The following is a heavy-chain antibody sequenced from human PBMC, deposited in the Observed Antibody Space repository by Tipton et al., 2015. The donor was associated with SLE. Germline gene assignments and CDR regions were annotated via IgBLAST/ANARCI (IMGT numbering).Heavy chain of an antibody. Sequence: SLRLSCAGSGFTFSNYSMNWVRQGPGKGLEWITYISSSSSYIYYADSVKGRFTISRDNAKNSLYLQMNSLRAEDTAVYYCAPDIAAAADYGMDVWGQGTTVTVSS. CDR2: ISSSSSYI. V-gene: IGHV3-21*05. J-gene: IGHJ6*02. D-gene: IGHD6-13*01. CDR1: GFTFSNYS. CDR3: APDIAAAADYGMDV.